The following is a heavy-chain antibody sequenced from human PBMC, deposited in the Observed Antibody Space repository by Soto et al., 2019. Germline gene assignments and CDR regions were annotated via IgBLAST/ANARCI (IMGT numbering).Heavy chain of an antibody. D-gene: IGHD6-13*01. J-gene: IGHJ6*02. CDR3: AKGEQQPDHSFYGMDV. CDR1: GFTFSSYG. CDR2: ISYDGSNK. V-gene: IGHV3-30*18. Sequence: GGSLRLSCAASGFTFSSYGMHWVRQAPGKGLEWVAVISYDGSNKYYADSVKGRFTISRDNSKNTLYLQMNSLRAEDTAVYYCAKGEQQPDHSFYGMDVWGQGTTVTVSS.